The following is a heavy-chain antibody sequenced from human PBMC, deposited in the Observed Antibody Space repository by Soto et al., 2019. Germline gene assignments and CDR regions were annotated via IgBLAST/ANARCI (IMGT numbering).Heavy chain of an antibody. CDR1: GYTFTYYG. CDR3: ARDLDGSGSYYTDY. V-gene: IGHV1-18*01. CDR2: ISAYKGDT. D-gene: IGHD3-10*01. Sequence: ASVKVSCKASGYTFTYYGISWVRQAPGQGLEWMGWISAYKGDTNYAQNLRGRVTMTTDTSTNTAYMELRSLRDDDTAVYYCARDLDGSGSYYTDYWGPGTLVTV. J-gene: IGHJ4*02.